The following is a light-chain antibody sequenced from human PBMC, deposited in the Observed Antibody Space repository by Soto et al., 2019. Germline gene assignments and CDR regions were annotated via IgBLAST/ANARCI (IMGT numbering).Light chain of an antibody. CDR1: QSVSSNY. V-gene: IGKV3-20*01. Sequence: EIDLAQSPGTLSLSPGERATLSCRASQSVSSNYLAWYQQKPGQAPRLLIYGASSRATGIPDRFSGSGSGTDFTLTISRLEPEDFAVYYCQQYGNSPTFGQGTRLEIK. CDR2: GAS. J-gene: IGKJ5*01. CDR3: QQYGNSPT.